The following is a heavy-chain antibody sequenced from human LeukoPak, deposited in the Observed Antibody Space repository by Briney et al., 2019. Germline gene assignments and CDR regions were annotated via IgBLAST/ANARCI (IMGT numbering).Heavy chain of an antibody. CDR1: GYTFTGYH. V-gene: IGHV1-69*06. J-gene: IGHJ3*02. Sequence: GASVKVSCKASGYTFTGYHMQWVRQAPGQGLEWMGGIIPIFGTANYAQKFQGRVTITADKSTSTAYMELSSLRSEDTAVYYCARDRYVYCGGDCLDAFDIWGQGTMVTVSS. D-gene: IGHD2-21*02. CDR2: IIPIFGTA. CDR3: ARDRYVYCGGDCLDAFDI.